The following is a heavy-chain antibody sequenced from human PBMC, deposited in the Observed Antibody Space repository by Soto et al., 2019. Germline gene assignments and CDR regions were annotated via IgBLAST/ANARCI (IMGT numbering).Heavy chain of an antibody. V-gene: IGHV2-5*02. D-gene: IGHD3-16*02. Sequence: SGPTLVNPTQTLTLTCTFSGFSLSTSGVGVGWIRQPPGKALEWLALIYWDDDKRYSPSLKSRLTITKDTSKNQVVLTMTNMDPVDTATYYCAHRPMAFGGVIVQYYFDYWGQGTLVTVSS. CDR1: GFSLSTSGVG. CDR3: AHRPMAFGGVIVQYYFDY. CDR2: IYWDDDK. J-gene: IGHJ4*02.